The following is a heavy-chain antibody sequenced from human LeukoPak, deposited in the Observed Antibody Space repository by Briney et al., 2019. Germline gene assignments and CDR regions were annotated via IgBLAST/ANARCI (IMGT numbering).Heavy chain of an antibody. CDR3: AREADYDILGWFDP. Sequence: SETLSLTCAVSGGSISSGSYYWNWIRQHPGKGLEWIGYIYYSGSTYYNPSLKSRVTISVDTSKNQFSLKLSSVTAADTAVYYCAREADYDILGWFDPWGQGTLVTVSS. D-gene: IGHD3-9*01. CDR2: IYYSGST. CDR1: GGSISSGSYY. J-gene: IGHJ5*02. V-gene: IGHV4-31*11.